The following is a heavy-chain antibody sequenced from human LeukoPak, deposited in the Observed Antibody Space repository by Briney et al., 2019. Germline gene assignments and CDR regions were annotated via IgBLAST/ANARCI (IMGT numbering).Heavy chain of an antibody. J-gene: IGHJ5*02. CDR2: VNPNSGNT. Sequence: ASVNVSCKASGYTFTSYDINWVRQATGQGLEWMGWVNPNSGNTGYAQKFQGRVTITRNTSISTAYMELSSLRSEDTAVYYCARAIYLNWFDPWGQGTLVTASS. CDR3: ARAIYLNWFDP. CDR1: GYTFTSYD. D-gene: IGHD2-2*02. V-gene: IGHV1-8*03.